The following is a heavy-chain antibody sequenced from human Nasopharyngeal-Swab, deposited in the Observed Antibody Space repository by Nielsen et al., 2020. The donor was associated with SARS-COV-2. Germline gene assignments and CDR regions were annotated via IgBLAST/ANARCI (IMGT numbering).Heavy chain of an antibody. CDR2: IYSGGSTT. J-gene: IGHJ4*02. V-gene: IGHV3-23*03. CDR3: AKWTAVTGYWGFDY. D-gene: IGHD3-9*01. Sequence: WIRQPPGKGLEWVSLIYSGGSTTYYGDTVKGRFTISRDNSKNTLYLQMNSLRAEDTALYYCAKWTAVTGYWGFDYWGQGTLVNVSS.